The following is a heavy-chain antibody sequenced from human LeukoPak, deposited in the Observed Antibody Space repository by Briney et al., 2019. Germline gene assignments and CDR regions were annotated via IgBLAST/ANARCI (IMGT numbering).Heavy chain of an antibody. CDR1: GFTFSNYE. CDR2: ICGNGATF. D-gene: IGHD2-2*01. Sequence: GGSLRLSCAASGFTFSNYEMNWVRQAPGKGLEWVSYICGNGATFYYADSVKGRFTISRDNAKSSLYLQMNSLRAEDTAVYYCAREGHYCSSTSCYDWFDPWGQGTLVTVSS. V-gene: IGHV3-48*03. J-gene: IGHJ5*02. CDR3: AREGHYCSSTSCYDWFDP.